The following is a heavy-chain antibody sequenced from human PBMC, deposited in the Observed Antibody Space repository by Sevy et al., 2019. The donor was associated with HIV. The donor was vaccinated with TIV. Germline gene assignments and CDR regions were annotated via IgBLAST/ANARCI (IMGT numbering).Heavy chain of an antibody. Sequence: GGSLRLSCAASGFTFSSYSMNWVRQAPGKGLEWVSSISSSSSYIYNADSMKGRFTITRDNAKNSLYLQMNSLRAEDTAVYYCARGGVVVVPATNYFDYWGQGTLVTVSS. CDR1: GFTFSSYS. CDR3: ARGGVVVVPATNYFDY. V-gene: IGHV3-21*01. CDR2: ISSSSSYI. J-gene: IGHJ4*02. D-gene: IGHD2-15*01.